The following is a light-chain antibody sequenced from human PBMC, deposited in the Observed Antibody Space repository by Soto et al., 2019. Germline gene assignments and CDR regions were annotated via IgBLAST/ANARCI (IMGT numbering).Light chain of an antibody. CDR1: QSISSW. CDR2: DAS. J-gene: IGKJ2*01. CDR3: QQYNSYQYT. V-gene: IGKV1-5*01. Sequence: DIQMTQSPSTLSASVGDRVTITCRASQSISSWLAWYQQKPGKAPKLLIYDASSLESGVPSRFSGSGSGTEFTLTISRLQPDDFATYYYQQYNSYQYTFGQGTKLEIK.